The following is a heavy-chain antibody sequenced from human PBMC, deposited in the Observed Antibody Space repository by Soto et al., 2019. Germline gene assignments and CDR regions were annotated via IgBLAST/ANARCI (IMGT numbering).Heavy chain of an antibody. V-gene: IGHV3-53*01. CDR1: GFTVSSNY. CDR2: IYSGGST. Sequence: PGGSLRLSCAASGFTVSSNYRSWVRQAPGKGLEWVSVIYSGGSTYYADSVKGRFTISRDNSKNTLYLQMNSLRAEDTAVYYCATQSIWGYYYYYGMDVWGQGTTVTVSS. J-gene: IGHJ6*02. CDR3: ATQSIWGYYYYYGMDV. D-gene: IGHD3-16*01.